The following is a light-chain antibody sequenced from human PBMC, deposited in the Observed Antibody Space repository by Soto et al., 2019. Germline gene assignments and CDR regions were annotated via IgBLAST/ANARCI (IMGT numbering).Light chain of an antibody. CDR1: QIVTSSY. Sequence: EIVLTQSPGTLSLSPGEIATLSCRASQIVTSSYVAWYQQKPGQAPRLLTYDASRRASGTPDRFSGSGSGTDYTLTISRLEPEDFAVYYCQQYGTSPQTFGQGTKVEIK. J-gene: IGKJ1*01. V-gene: IGKV3-20*01. CDR2: DAS. CDR3: QQYGTSPQT.